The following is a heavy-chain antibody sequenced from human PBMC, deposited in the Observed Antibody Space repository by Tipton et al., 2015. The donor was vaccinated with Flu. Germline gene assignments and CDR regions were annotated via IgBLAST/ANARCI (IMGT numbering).Heavy chain of an antibody. CDR1: GYTFTGYY. CDR2: INPNNGDT. V-gene: IGHV1-2*02. CDR3: ARVGYYYDSRGYLRD. J-gene: IGHJ4*02. Sequence: QLEQSGAEVKRPGASVKVSCRASGYTFTGYYIHWVRQAPGQGLEWMGWINPNNGDTNYPQKFQGRVTMTRDSSISTAYMALTRLRSDDTGVYFCARVGYYYDSRGYLRDWGQGTLVTVSS. D-gene: IGHD3-22*01.